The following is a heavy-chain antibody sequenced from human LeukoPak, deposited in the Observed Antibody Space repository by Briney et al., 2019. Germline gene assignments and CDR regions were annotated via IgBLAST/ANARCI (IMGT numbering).Heavy chain of an antibody. CDR3: ARETAYYNDY. CDR1: GFTFSSYW. Sequence: GGSLRLSCAASGFTFSSYWMSWVRQAPGKGLEWVALISYDGSNKYYADSVKGRFTISRDDSKNTLWLQMNSLRAEDTAVYYCARETAYYNDYWGQGTLVTVSS. V-gene: IGHV3-30-3*01. D-gene: IGHD3-9*01. CDR2: ISYDGSNK. J-gene: IGHJ4*02.